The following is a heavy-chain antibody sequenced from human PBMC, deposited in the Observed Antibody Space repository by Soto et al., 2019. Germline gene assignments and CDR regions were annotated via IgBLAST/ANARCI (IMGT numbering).Heavy chain of an antibody. V-gene: IGHV4-34*01. CDR1: GGSFSGYY. CDR3: ATGRKAGYSSSGSVSYYGMDA. Sequence: SETLSLTCAVYGGSFSGYYWSWIRQPPGKGLEWIGEINHSGSTNYNPSLKSRVTISVDTSKNQFSLKLSSVTAADTAVYYCATGRKAGYSSSGSVSYYGMDAWCQGTSVSVS. D-gene: IGHD6-6*01. J-gene: IGHJ6*02. CDR2: INHSGST.